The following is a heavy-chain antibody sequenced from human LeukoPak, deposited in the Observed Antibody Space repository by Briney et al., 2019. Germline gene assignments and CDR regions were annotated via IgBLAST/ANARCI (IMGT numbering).Heavy chain of an antibody. V-gene: IGHV6-1*01. CDR3: SRGRGDIDFDY. CDR2: AYYRSKWYN. J-gene: IGHJ4*02. Sequence: SPTLSLPSSISGDRVSNNRATWNWIRPSPSRGLEWLGRAYYRSKWYNDYAVSVKSRITINPDTSRNQFSLQLNSVTPEDTAVYYCSRGRGDIDFDYWGQGTLVIVSS. CDR1: GDRVSNNRAT.